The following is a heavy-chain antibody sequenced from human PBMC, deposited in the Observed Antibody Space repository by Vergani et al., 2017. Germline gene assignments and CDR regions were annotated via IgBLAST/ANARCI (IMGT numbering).Heavy chain of an antibody. V-gene: IGHV3-7*01. CDR1: GVTFSSYW. CDR2: IKQDGSEK. J-gene: IGHJ3*02. CDR3: ARDHRDYNNYPGTFDI. D-gene: IGHD5-24*01. Sequence: EVQLVESGGGLVQPGGSLRLSCAASGVTFSSYWMSWVRQAPGKGLEWVANIKQDGSEKYYVDSVKGRFTISRDNAKNSLYLQMNSLRAEDTAVYYCARDHRDYNNYPGTFDIWGQGSMVTVSS.